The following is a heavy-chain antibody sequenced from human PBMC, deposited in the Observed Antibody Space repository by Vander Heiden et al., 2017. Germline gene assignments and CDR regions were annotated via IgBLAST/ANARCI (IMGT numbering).Heavy chain of an antibody. D-gene: IGHD1-26*01. CDR3: ARDRASGSYAFDI. CDR1: RFPFNSYS. CDR2: ISSSSSYI. Sequence: EVQQVESGGGLVKPGGSLRLSCAASRFPFNSYSMDWVRQAPGKGLEGVSSISSSSSYIYYADSVKGRFTISRDNAKNSLYLQMDSLRAEDTAVYYCARDRASGSYAFDIWGQGTMVTVSS. J-gene: IGHJ3*02. V-gene: IGHV3-21*01.